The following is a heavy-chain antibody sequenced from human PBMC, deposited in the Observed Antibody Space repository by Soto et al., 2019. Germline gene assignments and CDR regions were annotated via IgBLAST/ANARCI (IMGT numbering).Heavy chain of an antibody. CDR2: TSYDESHK. V-gene: IGHV3-30*18. Sequence: QVQLVESGGGVVQPGRSLRLSCTASGFTFTIHGMHWVRQAPGKGLEWVAVTSYDESHKYYADSVKGRFTISRDNSKNTRDLQRNSLRAEDTAVYYCAKERQQRVKGSWYYHYGMDVWGQGTTVTVSS. J-gene: IGHJ6*02. CDR3: AKERQQRVKGSWYYHYGMDV. D-gene: IGHD6-13*01. CDR1: GFTFTIHG.